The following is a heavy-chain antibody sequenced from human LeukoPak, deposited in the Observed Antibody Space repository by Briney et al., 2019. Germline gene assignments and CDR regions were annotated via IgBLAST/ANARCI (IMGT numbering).Heavy chain of an antibody. CDR3: ATHSSGYDSGNDAFDI. Sequence: PSETLSLTCTVSGGSISSSSYYWSWIRQPPGKGLEWIGYIYYSGSTYYNPSLKSRVTISVDTSKNRFSLKLSSVTAADTAVYYCATHSSGYDSGNDAFDIWGQGTMVTVSS. CDR2: IYYSGST. CDR1: GGSISSSSYY. V-gene: IGHV4-30-4*08. D-gene: IGHD3-22*01. J-gene: IGHJ3*02.